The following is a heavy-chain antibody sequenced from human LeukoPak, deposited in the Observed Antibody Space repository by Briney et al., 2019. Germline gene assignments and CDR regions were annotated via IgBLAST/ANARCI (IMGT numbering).Heavy chain of an antibody. D-gene: IGHD6-19*01. CDR1: GGSISSYY. V-gene: IGHV4-59*01. J-gene: IGHJ6*02. CDR3: ARDLSVAYDDYYYYGMDV. CDR2: IYYSGST. Sequence: SETLSLTCTVSGGSISSYYWSWIRQPPGKGLEWIGYIYYSGSTNYNPSLKSRVTISVDTSKNQFSLKLSSVTAADTAVYYCARDLSVAYDDYYYYGMDVWGQGTTVTVSS.